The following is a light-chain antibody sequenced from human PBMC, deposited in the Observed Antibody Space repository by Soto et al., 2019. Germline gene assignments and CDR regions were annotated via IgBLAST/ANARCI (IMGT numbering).Light chain of an antibody. J-gene: IGLJ1*01. CDR1: SSNVGSYDY. CDR3: SSYISSGTYV. V-gene: IGLV2-14*01. CDR2: EVS. Sequence: QSALTQPASVSGSPGQSITISCTGTSSNVGSYDYVSWYQQHPGKAPKLMIYEVSKRPSGVSNRFSGSKSGNTASLTISGLPAEDEADYYCSSYISSGTYVFGAGTKVTVL.